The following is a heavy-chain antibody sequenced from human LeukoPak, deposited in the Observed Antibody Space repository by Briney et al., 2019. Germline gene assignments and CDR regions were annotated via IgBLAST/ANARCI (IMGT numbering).Heavy chain of an antibody. D-gene: IGHD6-13*01. V-gene: IGHV3-66*01. J-gene: IGHJ4*02. CDR2: IYSGGTT. Sequence: AGGSLRLSCAASGFTVSSNYMSWVRQAPGKGLEWVSVIYSGGTTYYADSVKGRFSISRDNSKNTVYLQMNSLRVEDTAVYYCARGGRIAAAGYYFDYWGQGTLVTVSS. CDR1: GFTVSSNY. CDR3: ARGGRIAAAGYYFDY.